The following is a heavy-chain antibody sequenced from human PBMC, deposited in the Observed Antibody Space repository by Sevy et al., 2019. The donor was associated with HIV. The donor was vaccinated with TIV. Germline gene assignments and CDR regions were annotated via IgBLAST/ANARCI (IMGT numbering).Heavy chain of an antibody. Sequence: GESLKISCKGSGYSFTSYWIGWVRQMPGKGLEWMGIIYPGDSDTRYSPSFQGQVTISADKSIGTAYLQWSGLKASDTAMYYCARGGRAARPDDAFDIWGQGTMVTVSS. V-gene: IGHV5-51*01. J-gene: IGHJ3*02. CDR1: GYSFTSYW. CDR3: ARGGRAARPDDAFDI. D-gene: IGHD6-6*01. CDR2: IYPGDSDT.